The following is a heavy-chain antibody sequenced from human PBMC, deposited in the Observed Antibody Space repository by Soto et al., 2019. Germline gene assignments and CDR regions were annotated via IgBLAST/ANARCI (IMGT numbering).Heavy chain of an antibody. CDR1: AFTFSDFY. Sequence: QVQLVESGGGLVKPGGSLRLSCAASAFTFSDFYMTWIRQAPGKGLEWVSYISGSGTTISYADSVKGRFTISSDNTKNSLYLQMVSLRAEDTAVYDCARMEWSGDDAFDIWGQGTMVTVSS. V-gene: IGHV3-11*01. D-gene: IGHD3-10*02. J-gene: IGHJ3*02. CDR2: ISGSGTTI. CDR3: ARMEWSGDDAFDI.